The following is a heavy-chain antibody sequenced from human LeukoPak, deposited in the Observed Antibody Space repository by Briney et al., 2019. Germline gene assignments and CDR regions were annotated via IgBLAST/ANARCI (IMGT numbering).Heavy chain of an antibody. Sequence: SGGSLRLSCAASGFTFDDHAMHWVRQAPGKGLEWVSGISWNSGSIGYADSVKGRFTISRDNAKNSLYLQMNSLRAEDTALYYCAKDRGYGDYGFDYWGQGTLVTVSS. CDR1: GFTFDDHA. V-gene: IGHV3-9*01. CDR2: ISWNSGSI. J-gene: IGHJ4*02. CDR3: AKDRGYGDYGFDY. D-gene: IGHD4-17*01.